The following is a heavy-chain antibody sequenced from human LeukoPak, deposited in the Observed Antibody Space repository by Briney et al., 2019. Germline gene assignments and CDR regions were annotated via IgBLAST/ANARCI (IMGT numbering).Heavy chain of an antibody. CDR2: IRPYCRDT. D-gene: IGHD3-22*01. CDR1: GYTFTNYG. J-gene: IGHJ4*02. Sequence: GASVKLSCAASGYTFTNYGMSWVRQAPGHGLEWVGWIRPYCRDTNFARKLQGRVTLTTDTSTSTAYMELRSLRSDDTAVYYCAREGNTDFYDSSGSNGDYWGQGTLVTVSS. CDR3: AREGNTDFYDSSGSNGDY. V-gene: IGHV1-18*01.